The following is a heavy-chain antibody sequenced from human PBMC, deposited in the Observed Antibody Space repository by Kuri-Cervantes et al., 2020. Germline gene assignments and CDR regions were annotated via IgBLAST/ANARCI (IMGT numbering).Heavy chain of an antibody. J-gene: IGHJ4*02. CDR3: ARAVGMATTLYY. CDR2: IYYSGST. Sequence: GSLRLSCTVSGGSVSSGSYYWSWIRQPPGKGLEWIGYIYYSGSTNYNPSLKSRVTISVDTSKNQFSLKLSSVTAADTAVYYCARAVGMATTLYYWGQGTLVTVSS. V-gene: IGHV4-61*01. CDR1: GGSVSSGSYY. D-gene: IGHD5-12*01.